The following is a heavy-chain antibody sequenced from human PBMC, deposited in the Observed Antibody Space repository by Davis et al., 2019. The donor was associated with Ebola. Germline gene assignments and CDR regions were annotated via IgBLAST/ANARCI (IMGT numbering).Heavy chain of an antibody. CDR2: IYYSGST. CDR3: ATSGKAPDY. CDR1: GGSVGSGTYY. J-gene: IGHJ4*02. Sequence: SETLSLTCTVSGGSVGSGTYYWNWIRQPPGKGPEWIACIYYSGSTNYNPSLKSRVTMSVDTSKNQFSLKLRSVTAADTAGYYCATSGKAPDYWGQGTLVTVSS. V-gene: IGHV4-61*01.